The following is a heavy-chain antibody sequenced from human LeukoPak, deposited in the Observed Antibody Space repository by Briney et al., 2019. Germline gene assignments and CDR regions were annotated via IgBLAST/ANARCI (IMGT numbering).Heavy chain of an antibody. D-gene: IGHD2-2*02. CDR1: IFTFSYYA. J-gene: IGHJ4*02. CDR2: ISAGGGST. Sequence: PGGSLRLSCAASIFTFSYYAMSWVRQAPGKGLEWVSSISAGGGSTYYADSVKGWFTISRDNSKNTLYLQMNSLRAEDTAVYYCAKVLSTIPKSPFDYWGQGTLVTVSS. V-gene: IGHV3-23*01. CDR3: AKVLSTIPKSPFDY.